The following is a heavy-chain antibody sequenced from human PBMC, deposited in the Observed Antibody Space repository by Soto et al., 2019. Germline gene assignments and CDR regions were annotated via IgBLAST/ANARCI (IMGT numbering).Heavy chain of an antibody. CDR3: ARVSPRYSSSWYRFDP. J-gene: IGHJ5*02. Sequence: QVQLQESGPGLVKPSQTLSLTCTVSGGSISSGGSYWSWIRQHPGKGLEWIGYIYYSGSTYYNPSLKSRVTISVDTSKNQFSLKLSSVTAADTGVYYCARVSPRYSSSWYRFDPWGQGTLVTVSS. CDR1: GGSISSGGSY. CDR2: IYYSGST. V-gene: IGHV4-31*03. D-gene: IGHD6-13*01.